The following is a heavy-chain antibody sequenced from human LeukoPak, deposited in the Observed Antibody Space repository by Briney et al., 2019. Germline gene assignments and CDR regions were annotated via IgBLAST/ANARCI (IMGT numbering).Heavy chain of an antibody. CDR2: ISGSGGST. D-gene: IGHD1-26*01. CDR3: VRRRGLLLSVFDY. Sequence: PGGSLRLSCGASGFTFSNYAMSWVRQAPGKGLEWVSAISGSGGSTYYADSVKGRFTIPRDNSKNTLYLQMNSLRAEDTAVYYCVRRRGLLLSVFDYWGQGTLVTVSS. V-gene: IGHV3-23*01. J-gene: IGHJ4*02. CDR1: GFTFSNYA.